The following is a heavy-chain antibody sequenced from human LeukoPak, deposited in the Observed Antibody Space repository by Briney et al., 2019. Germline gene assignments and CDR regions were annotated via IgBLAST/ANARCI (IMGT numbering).Heavy chain of an antibody. V-gene: IGHV3-7*01. Sequence: GGSLRLSCAASGFTFNKHWMAWVRRAPGKGMEWVASVKQDGNEKYYVDSVKGRFTISRDNAKNSLYLQMNSLRVEDTAVYYCLLYSSGSYWGQGTLVTVSS. J-gene: IGHJ4*02. CDR2: VKQDGNEK. CDR3: LLYSSGSY. D-gene: IGHD3-10*01. CDR1: GFTFNKHW.